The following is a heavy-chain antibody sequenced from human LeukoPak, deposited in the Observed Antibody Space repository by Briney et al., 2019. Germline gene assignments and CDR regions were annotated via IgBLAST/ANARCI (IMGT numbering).Heavy chain of an antibody. CDR1: GGSISSSSYY. V-gene: IGHV4-39*07. D-gene: IGHD3-22*01. J-gene: IGHJ4*02. CDR3: ARGRGKYYYDSSGYYYNDY. Sequence: SETLSLTCTVSGGSISSSSYYWGWIRQPPGKGLEWIGRIYYSGSTYYNPSLKSRVTISVDTSKNQFSLKLSSVTAADTAVYYCARGRGKYYYDSSGYYYNDYWGQGTLVTVSS. CDR2: IYYSGST.